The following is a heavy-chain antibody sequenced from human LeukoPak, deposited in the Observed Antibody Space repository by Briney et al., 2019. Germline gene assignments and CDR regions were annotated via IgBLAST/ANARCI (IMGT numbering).Heavy chain of an antibody. CDR3: AKGPVTYYYGPRNAFDI. CDR1: GFTFSSYG. Sequence: PGRSLRLSCAASGFTFSSYGMHWVRPAPGKGREWVAVISYDGSNKYYGDSVNGRFTISRDNSKNTLYLQMNSLRAEDTAVYYCAKGPVTYYYGPRNAFDIWGQGTMVTVSS. CDR2: ISYDGSNK. V-gene: IGHV3-30*18. J-gene: IGHJ3*02. D-gene: IGHD3-10*01.